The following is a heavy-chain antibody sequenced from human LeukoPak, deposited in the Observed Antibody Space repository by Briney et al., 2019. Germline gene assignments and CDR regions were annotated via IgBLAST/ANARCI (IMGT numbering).Heavy chain of an antibody. Sequence: PGGSLRLSCAASGFTFSNYGMHWVRQAPGKGLEWVAFIRYDGSNKYYVGSVKGRFTISRDNSKNTLYLQMNSLRAEDTAVYYCAKGSGWEVSYYYYYMDVWGKGTTVTISS. V-gene: IGHV3-30*02. CDR3: AKGSGWEVSYYYYYMDV. J-gene: IGHJ6*03. CDR2: IRYDGSNK. D-gene: IGHD1-26*01. CDR1: GFTFSNYG.